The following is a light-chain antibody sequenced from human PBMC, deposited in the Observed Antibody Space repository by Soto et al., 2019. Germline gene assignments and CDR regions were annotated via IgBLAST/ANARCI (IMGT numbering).Light chain of an antibody. V-gene: IGLV1-47*01. CDR1: ISNIGSNF. J-gene: IGLJ2*01. CDR2: RNN. Sequence: QSVLTQPPSASGTPGQRVTISCSGSISNIGSNFIYWYQQLPGTAPKLLIYRNNERPSGVPDRFSGSKSGTSASLAISGLRSEDEADYHCAAWDGSLSGVVFGGGTKLTVL. CDR3: AAWDGSLSGVV.